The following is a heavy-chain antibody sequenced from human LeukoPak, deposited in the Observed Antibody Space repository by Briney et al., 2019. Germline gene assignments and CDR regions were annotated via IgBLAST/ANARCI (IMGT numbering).Heavy chain of an antibody. CDR1: GFSFGSDE. V-gene: IGHV3-48*03. CDR3: ASISGGLGLAPGH. Sequence: RGSPRLSRAASGFSFGSDETSSVCDAPRKGLGWVSYVSSSASTIYYADSVKGRFTISRDNAKNSLYLQMNSLRAEDTGVYYCASISGGLGLAPGHWGQGTLVTVSS. J-gene: IGHJ4*02. CDR2: VSSSASTI. D-gene: IGHD3/OR15-3a*01.